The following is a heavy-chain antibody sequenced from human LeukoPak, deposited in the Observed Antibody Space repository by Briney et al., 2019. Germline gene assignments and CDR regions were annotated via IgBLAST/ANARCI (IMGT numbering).Heavy chain of an antibody. V-gene: IGHV1-69*04. CDR2: IIPILGIA. J-gene: IGHJ3*02. Sequence: ASVKVSCKASGGTFSSYAISWVRQAPGQGLEWMGRIIPILGIANYAQKFQGRVTITADKSTSTAYMELSSLRSEDTAVYYCAREGVTAMTDAFDTWGQGTMVTVSS. CDR3: AREGVTAMTDAFDT. CDR1: GGTFSSYA. D-gene: IGHD2-21*02.